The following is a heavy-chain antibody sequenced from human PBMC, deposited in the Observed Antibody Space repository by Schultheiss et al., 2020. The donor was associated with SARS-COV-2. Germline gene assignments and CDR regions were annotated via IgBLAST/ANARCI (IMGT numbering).Heavy chain of an antibody. CDR1: GFTFSSYA. CDR3: ARDPTGQWLVPRAFDI. V-gene: IGHV3-64*01. Sequence: GESLKISCAASGFTFSSYAMHWVRQAPGKGLEYVSAISSNGGSTYYANSVKGRFTISRDNSKNTLYLQMGSLRAEDMAVYYCARDPTGQWLVPRAFDIWGQGTMVTVSS. J-gene: IGHJ3*02. D-gene: IGHD6-19*01. CDR2: ISSNGGST.